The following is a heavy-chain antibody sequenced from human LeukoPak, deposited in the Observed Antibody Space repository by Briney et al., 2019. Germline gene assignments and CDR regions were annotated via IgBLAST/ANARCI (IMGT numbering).Heavy chain of an antibody. V-gene: IGHV1-24*01. Sequence: ASVKVSCKVSGYTLTELSMHWVRQAPGEGGEWVGGFDPEDGETSYAQKFQGRVTMTEDTSTDTAYMELSSLRSEDTAVYYCATEWELRGNWFDPWGQGTLVTVSS. CDR3: ATEWELRGNWFDP. J-gene: IGHJ5*02. CDR1: GYTLTELS. D-gene: IGHD1-26*01. CDR2: FDPEDGET.